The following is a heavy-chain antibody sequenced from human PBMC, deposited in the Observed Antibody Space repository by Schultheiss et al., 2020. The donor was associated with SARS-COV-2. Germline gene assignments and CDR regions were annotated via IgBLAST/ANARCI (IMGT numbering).Heavy chain of an antibody. CDR2: IGTAGDT. V-gene: IGHV3-13*01. CDR1: GFTFSSYD. CDR3: AKDIGTMVRGVTKKAYGMDV. D-gene: IGHD3-10*01. Sequence: GGSLRLSCAASGFTFSSYDMHWVRQATGKGLEWVSAIGTAGDTYYPGSVKGRFTISRENAKNSLYLQMNSLRAEDTALYYCAKDIGTMVRGVTKKAYGMDVWGQGTTVTVSS. J-gene: IGHJ6*02.